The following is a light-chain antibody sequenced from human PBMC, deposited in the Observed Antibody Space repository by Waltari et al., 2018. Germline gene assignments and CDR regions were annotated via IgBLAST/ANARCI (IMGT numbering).Light chain of an antibody. J-gene: IGKJ4*01. Sequence: DIQMTQSPSTLSASEGDRVTFPCRASHTLNNYLAWYRQKPGKAPKLVSYDASSLEGGVPARFSGRGSGTEFTLTISSLQPDDFATYYCQQYDFYSLTFGGGTRVEIK. CDR1: HTLNNY. CDR3: QQYDFYSLT. CDR2: DAS. V-gene: IGKV1-5*01.